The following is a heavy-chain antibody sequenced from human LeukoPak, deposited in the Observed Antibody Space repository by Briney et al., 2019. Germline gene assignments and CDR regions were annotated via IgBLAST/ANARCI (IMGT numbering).Heavy chain of an antibody. D-gene: IGHD4-23*01. J-gene: IGHJ4*02. V-gene: IGHV1-69*04. Sequence: SVKVSCKASGGTFSSYAISWVRQAPGQGLEWMGRIIPILGIANYAQKLQGRVTITADKSTSTAYVELSSLRSEDTAVYYCAREGWDLTTVVPGTPHYFDYWGQGTLVTVSS. CDR3: AREGWDLTTVVPGTPHYFDY. CDR2: IIPILGIA. CDR1: GGTFSSYA.